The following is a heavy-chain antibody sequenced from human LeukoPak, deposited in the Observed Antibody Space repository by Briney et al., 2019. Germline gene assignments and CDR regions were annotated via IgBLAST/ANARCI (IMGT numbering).Heavy chain of an antibody. Sequence: SVKVSCKASGGTFSSYAISWVRQAPGQGLGWMGRIIPIFGTANYAQKFQGRVTITTDESTSTAYMELSSLRSEDTAVYYCARDYYDFWSGYMYWGQGTLATVSS. J-gene: IGHJ4*02. D-gene: IGHD3-3*01. V-gene: IGHV1-69*05. CDR1: GGTFSSYA. CDR3: ARDYYDFWSGYMY. CDR2: IIPIFGTA.